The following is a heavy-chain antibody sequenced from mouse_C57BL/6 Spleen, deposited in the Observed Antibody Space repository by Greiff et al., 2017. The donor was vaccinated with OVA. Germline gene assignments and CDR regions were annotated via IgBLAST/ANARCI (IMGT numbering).Heavy chain of an antibody. J-gene: IGHJ4*01. D-gene: IGHD6-5*01. V-gene: IGHV1-80*01. CDR2: IYPGDGDT. CDR1: GYAFSSYW. Sequence: QVQLKQSGAELVKPGASVKISCKASGYAFSSYWMNWVKQRPGKGLEWIGQIYPGDGDTNYNGKFKGKATLTADKSSSTAYMQLSSLTSEDSAVYFCARRAYDYYAMDYWGQGTSVTVSS. CDR3: ARRAYDYYAMDY.